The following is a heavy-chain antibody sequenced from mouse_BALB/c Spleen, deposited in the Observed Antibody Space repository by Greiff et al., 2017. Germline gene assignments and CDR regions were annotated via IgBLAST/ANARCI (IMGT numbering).Heavy chain of an antibody. CDR1: GYTFTDYV. Sequence: QVHVKQSGPELVKPGASVKMSCKASGYTFTDYVISWVKQRPGQGLEWIGEIYPGSGSTYYNEKFKGKATLTADKSSNTAYMQLSSLTSEDSAVYFCAREDGNAWYFDVWGAGTTVTVSS. D-gene: IGHD2-1*01. CDR3: AREDGNAWYFDV. CDR2: IYPGSGST. J-gene: IGHJ1*01. V-gene: IGHV1-77*01.